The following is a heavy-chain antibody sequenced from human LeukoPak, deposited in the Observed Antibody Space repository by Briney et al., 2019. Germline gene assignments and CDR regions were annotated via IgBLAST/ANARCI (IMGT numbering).Heavy chain of an antibody. D-gene: IGHD2-8*01. J-gene: IGHJ6*02. CDR3: AKVRGTPYCANGVCSPYYYYAMEV. CDR2: INSGGGST. CDR1: GFTFSSYA. V-gene: IGHV3-23*01. Sequence: GGSLRLSCAAFGFTFSSYAMSWVRQASGKGLEWVSAINSGGGSTYYTDSVKGRFTISRDNSKNTLYLQMNSLRAEDTAVFYCAKVRGTPYCANGVCSPYYYYAMEVWGQGTTVTVSS.